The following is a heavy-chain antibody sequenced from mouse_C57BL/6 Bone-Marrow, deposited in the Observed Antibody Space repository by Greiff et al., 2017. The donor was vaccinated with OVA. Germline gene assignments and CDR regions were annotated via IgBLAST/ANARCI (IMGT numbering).Heavy chain of an antibody. CDR2: IYPRDGST. CDR3: AREGDSSGVWDY. CDR1: GYTFTDHT. J-gene: IGHJ2*01. D-gene: IGHD3-2*02. Sequence: QVQLQQSDAELVKPGASVKISCKVSGYTFTDHTIHWMKQRPEQGLEWIGYIYPRDGSTKYNEKFKGKATLTADTSSSTAYMQLNSLTSEDSAVYCGAREGDSSGVWDYWGQGTTLTVSS. V-gene: IGHV1-78*01.